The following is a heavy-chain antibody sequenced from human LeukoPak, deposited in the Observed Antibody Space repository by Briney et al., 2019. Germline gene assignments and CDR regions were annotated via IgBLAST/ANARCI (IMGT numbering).Heavy chain of an antibody. Sequence: ASVKVSCTTSGYTFSDYDIHWLRQAPGQGLKWMGWINTNNGGTNYAQKCQGRVTMTRDTSITTAYMELSSLKSDDTAVYYCAREDDYYRNWGQGTLVTVSS. CDR3: AREDDYYRN. CDR1: GYTFSDYD. J-gene: IGHJ1*01. CDR2: INTNNGGT. V-gene: IGHV1-2*02.